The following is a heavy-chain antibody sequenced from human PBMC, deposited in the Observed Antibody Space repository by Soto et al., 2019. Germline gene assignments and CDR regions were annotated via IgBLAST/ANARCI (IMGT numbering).Heavy chain of an antibody. CDR1: GFTVSSSY. D-gene: IGHD1-26*01. CDR3: ARHVGFYWYFDL. V-gene: IGHV3-66*04. CDR2: IYTDGRT. Sequence: EVQLVESGGGLVQPGGSLRLSCAASGFTVSSSYMGWVRQAPGKGLEWVSSIYTDGRTYYADSVRGRFTISTDNSKDTLFLQMNSLRVDDTAMYYCARHVGFYWYFDLWGRGTLVTVSS. J-gene: IGHJ2*01.